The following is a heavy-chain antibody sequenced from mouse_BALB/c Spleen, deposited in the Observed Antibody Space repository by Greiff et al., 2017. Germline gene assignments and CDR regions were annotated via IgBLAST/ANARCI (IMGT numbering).Heavy chain of an antibody. CDR1: GFNIKDTY. CDR3: APYYYGSMDY. D-gene: IGHD1-1*01. V-gene: IGHV14-3*02. Sequence: VQLKESGAELVKPGASVKLSCTASGFNIKDTYMHWVKQRPEQGLEWIGRIDPANGNTKYDPKFQGKATITADTSSNTAYLQLSSLTSEDTAVYYCAPYYYGSMDYWGQGTSVTVSS. CDR2: IDPANGNT. J-gene: IGHJ4*01.